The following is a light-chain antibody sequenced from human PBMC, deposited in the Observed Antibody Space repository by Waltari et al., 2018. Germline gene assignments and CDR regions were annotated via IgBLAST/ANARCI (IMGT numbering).Light chain of an antibody. V-gene: IGLV8-61*01. CDR2: STD. J-gene: IGLJ3*02. CDR3: VLYMGGAIL. Sequence: QTVVTQEPSISVSPGGTVTLTCGLSSGSVSTNYYTSWYQQTPGQAPRPLIYSTDTRSSGVPDRFSVSILGNKAVLTITGAQAHDEADYRCVLYMGGAILFGGGTKLTVL. CDR1: SGSVSTNYY.